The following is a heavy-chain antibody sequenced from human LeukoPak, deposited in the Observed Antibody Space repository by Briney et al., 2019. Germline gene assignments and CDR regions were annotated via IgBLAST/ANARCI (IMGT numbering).Heavy chain of an antibody. CDR2: ISWNSGSI. J-gene: IGHJ4*02. D-gene: IGHD3-16*01. Sequence: GGSLRLSCAASGFTLDDYAMHWVRQAPGKGLEWVSGISWNSGSIGYADSVKGRFTISRDNAKNSLYLQMNSLRAEDTALYYCAKDGGGWVDYWGQGTLVTVSS. V-gene: IGHV3-9*01. CDR3: AKDGGGWVDY. CDR1: GFTLDDYA.